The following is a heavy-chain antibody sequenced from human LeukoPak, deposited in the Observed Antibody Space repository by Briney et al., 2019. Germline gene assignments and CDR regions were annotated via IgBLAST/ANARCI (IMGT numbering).Heavy chain of an antibody. CDR1: GGSISTYS. D-gene: IGHD3/OR15-3a*01. CDR2: IKNNGGT. CDR3: ARDAGGTWFDP. V-gene: IGHV4-59*01. Sequence: SETLSLTCTVSGGSISTYSWNWIRQSPGQGLEWIGYIKNNGGTYNNPSPKSRVTISLDTSKNQFSLKLTSVTAADTAVYYCARDAGGTWFDPWGQGTLVTVSS. J-gene: IGHJ5*02.